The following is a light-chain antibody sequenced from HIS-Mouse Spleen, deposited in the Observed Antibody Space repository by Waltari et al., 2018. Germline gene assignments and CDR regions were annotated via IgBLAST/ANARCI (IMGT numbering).Light chain of an antibody. J-gene: IGKJ2*01. V-gene: IGKV3-15*01. CDR1: QSVRSN. CDR2: GAS. CDR3: QQYNNWPPT. Sequence: EIVMMQSPATLSVSPGERATLSCRASQSVRSNLAWYQQKPGQAPRLLIYGASTRATGIPARFSGSGSGTEFTLTISSMQSEDFAVYYCQQYNNWPPTFGQGTKLEIK.